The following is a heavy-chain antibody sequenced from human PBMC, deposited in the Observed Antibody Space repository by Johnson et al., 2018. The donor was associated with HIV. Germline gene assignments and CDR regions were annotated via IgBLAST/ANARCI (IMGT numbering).Heavy chain of an antibody. D-gene: IGHD2-21*01. CDR2: VWYDGGNK. CDR3: ARGGGCGGDCYSGYDAFDI. Sequence: QEQLVESGGGVVQPGRSLRLSCVASGFTFSNYGMHWVRQAPGKGLEWVALVWYDGGNKYYADSVKGRFTISRDNAKNTLYLEMNSLRAWDTAVYYCARGGGCGGDCYSGYDAFDIWGQGTMVTVSS. CDR1: GFTFSNYG. J-gene: IGHJ3*02. V-gene: IGHV3-33*01.